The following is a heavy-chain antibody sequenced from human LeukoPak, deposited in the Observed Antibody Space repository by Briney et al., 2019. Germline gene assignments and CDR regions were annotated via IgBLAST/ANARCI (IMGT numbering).Heavy chain of an antibody. Sequence: ASVKVSCKVSGYTLTELSMHWVRQAPGKGLEWMGGFDPEDGETIYAQKFQGRVTMTEDTSTDTAYMELSSLRSEDTAVYYCATSAAAGTGYYFDYWGQGTLVTVSS. J-gene: IGHJ4*02. CDR2: FDPEDGET. CDR1: GYTLTELS. D-gene: IGHD6-13*01. CDR3: ATSAAAGTGYYFDY. V-gene: IGHV1-24*01.